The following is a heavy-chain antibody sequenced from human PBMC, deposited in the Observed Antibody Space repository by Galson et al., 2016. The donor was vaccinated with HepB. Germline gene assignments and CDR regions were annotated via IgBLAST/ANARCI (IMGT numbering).Heavy chain of an antibody. D-gene: IGHD2-21*01. CDR3: ARQDLWSIEY. J-gene: IGHJ4*02. V-gene: IGHV4-4*02. Sequence: SETLSLTCAVSGGSISSSHWWSWVRQPPGKGLEWIGEIYPSGSTNYNPSLGGRVSISLDKSENHFSLMMTFVTAADTAVYYCARQDLWSIEYWGQGTLVTVSS. CDR2: IYPSGST. CDR1: GGSISSSHW.